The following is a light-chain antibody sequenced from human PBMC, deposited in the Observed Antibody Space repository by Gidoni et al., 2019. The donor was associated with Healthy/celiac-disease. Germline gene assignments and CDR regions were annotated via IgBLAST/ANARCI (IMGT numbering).Light chain of an antibody. Sequence: DIVLTQSPGTRSLSPGESATLSCRASQSVSSSYLAWYQQQPGQAPRLLFYGASIRTTGIPDRFSGSWSRTDFTLTISRLEPEYFAVYYCQQYGSSFTFGGGTKVEIK. V-gene: IGKV3-20*01. CDR1: QSVSSSY. CDR3: QQYGSSFT. J-gene: IGKJ4*01. CDR2: GAS.